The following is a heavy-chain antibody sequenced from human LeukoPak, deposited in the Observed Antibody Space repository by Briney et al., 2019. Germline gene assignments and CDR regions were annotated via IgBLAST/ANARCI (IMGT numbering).Heavy chain of an antibody. CDR1: GFTFSNAW. J-gene: IGHJ4*02. CDR3: TTALSGWNDADY. CDR2: IKSKTDGGTT. V-gene: IGHV3-15*01. D-gene: IGHD1-1*01. Sequence: GGSLRLSCAASGFTFSNAWMSWVRQAPGKGLEWVGCIKSKTDGGTTDYAAPVKGRFTISRDDSKNTLYLQMNSLKTEDTAVYYCTTALSGWNDADYWGQGTLVTVSS.